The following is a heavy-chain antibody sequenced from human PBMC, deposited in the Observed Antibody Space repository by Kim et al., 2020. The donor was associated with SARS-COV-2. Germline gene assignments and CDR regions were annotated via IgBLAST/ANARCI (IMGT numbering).Heavy chain of an antibody. CDR1: GGSFSGYY. V-gene: IGHV4-34*01. CDR2: INHSGST. CDR3: ARGRFAIFGVVRDWYFDL. Sequence: SETLSLTCAVYGGSFSGYYWSWIRQPPGKGLEWIGEINHSGSTNYNPSLKSRVTISVDTSKNQFSLKLSSVTAADTAVYYCARGRFAIFGVVRDWYFDLWGRGTLVTVSS. D-gene: IGHD3-3*01. J-gene: IGHJ2*01.